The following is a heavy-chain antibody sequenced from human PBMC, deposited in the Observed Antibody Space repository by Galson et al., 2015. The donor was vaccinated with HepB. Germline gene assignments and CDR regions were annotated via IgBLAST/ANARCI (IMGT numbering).Heavy chain of an antibody. V-gene: IGHV1-58*02. Sequence: SVKVSCKASGFTFTSSAMQWVRQARGQRLEWIGWIVVGSGNTNYAQKFQERVTITRDMSTSTAYMELSSLRSEDTAVYYCAAVYGSGSLFYYYGMDVWGQGTTVTVSS. D-gene: IGHD3-10*01. J-gene: IGHJ6*02. CDR2: IVVGSGNT. CDR1: GFTFTSSA. CDR3: AAVYGSGSLFYYYGMDV.